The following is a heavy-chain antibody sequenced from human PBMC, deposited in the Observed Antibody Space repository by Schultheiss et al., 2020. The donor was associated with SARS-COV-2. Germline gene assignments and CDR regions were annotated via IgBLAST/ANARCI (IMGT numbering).Heavy chain of an antibody. V-gene: IGHV3-30*03. J-gene: IGHJ6*02. Sequence: GGSLRLSCAASGFTFSSYGMHWVRQAPGKGLEWVAVISYDGSNKYYADSVKGRFTISRDNSKNTLYLQMNSLRAEDTAVYYCATFRGVRGVTAYYYYGMDVWGQGTTVTVSS. CDR1: GFTFSSYG. CDR3: ATFRGVRGVTAYYYYGMDV. D-gene: IGHD3-10*01. CDR2: ISYDGSNK.